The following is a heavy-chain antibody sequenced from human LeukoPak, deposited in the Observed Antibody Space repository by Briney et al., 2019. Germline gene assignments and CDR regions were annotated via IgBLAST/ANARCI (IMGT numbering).Heavy chain of an antibody. D-gene: IGHD4-23*01. CDR2: ISGSGGIT. V-gene: IGHV3-23*01. J-gene: IGHJ4*02. Sequence: GGSLRLSCAASGFTFSRYWMSWVRQAPGKGLEWVSGISGSGGITYYADFVKGRFTISRDNSKNTLYLQMNSLRAEDTAVYYCAKDLTVVENHYWGQGILVTVSS. CDR3: AKDLTVVENHY. CDR1: GFTFSRYW.